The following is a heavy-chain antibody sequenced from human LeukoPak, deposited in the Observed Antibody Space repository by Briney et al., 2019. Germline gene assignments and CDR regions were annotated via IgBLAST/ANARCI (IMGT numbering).Heavy chain of an antibody. Sequence: PGGSLRLSCAASGFTFSDYYMSWIRQAPGKGLEWVANIKKDGSEKYYVDSVKGRFTISRDNAKTSLYLQMNSLRAEDTAVYYCARLSAYYYGSYFYYYMDVWGKGTTVTVSS. CDR2: IKKDGSEK. CDR3: ARLSAYYYGSYFYYYMDV. D-gene: IGHD3-10*01. J-gene: IGHJ6*03. CDR1: GFTFSDYY. V-gene: IGHV3-7*01.